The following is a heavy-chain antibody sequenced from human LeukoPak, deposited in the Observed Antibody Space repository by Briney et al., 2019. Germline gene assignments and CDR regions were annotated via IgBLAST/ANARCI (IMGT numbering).Heavy chain of an antibody. CDR2: IIPIFGTA. J-gene: IGHJ4*02. D-gene: IGHD3-10*01. CDR1: GGTFSSYA. Sequence: SVKVSCKASGGTFSSYAISWVRQAPGQGLEWMGGIIPIFGTANYAQKFQGRVTITADESTSTAYMELSSLRSEDTAVYYCATSVRGATAVDYWGQGTLVTVSS. V-gene: IGHV1-69*13. CDR3: ATSVRGATAVDY.